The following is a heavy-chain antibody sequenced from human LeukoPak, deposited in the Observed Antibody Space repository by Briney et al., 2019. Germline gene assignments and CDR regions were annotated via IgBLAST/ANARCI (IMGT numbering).Heavy chain of an antibody. CDR3: ARDYYYETTGPLDY. J-gene: IGHJ4*02. D-gene: IGHD3-22*01. CDR2: IYYSGST. V-gene: IGHV4-39*07. Sequence: SDTLSLTCTVSGGSISSSTYYWVWIRQPPGKGLEWIGSIYYSGSTYYNPSLKSRVTISVDTSKNQFSLKLNSVTAADTAVYFCARDYYYETTGPLDYWGQGTLVTVSS. CDR1: GGSISSSTYY.